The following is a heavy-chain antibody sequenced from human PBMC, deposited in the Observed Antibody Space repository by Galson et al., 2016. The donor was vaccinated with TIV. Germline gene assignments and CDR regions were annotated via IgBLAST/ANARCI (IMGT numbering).Heavy chain of an antibody. Sequence: SVKVSCKASGYSFTSYGIHWMRQAPGQRLEWMGWINTATGYTKYSQNFQDRITITRDTSASTAYMELSSLRSEDTAMYYCARLGYCSSICCCQLDPWSQGSLVSVSS. CDR3: ARLGYCSSICCCQLDP. J-gene: IGHJ5*02. CDR1: GYSFTSYG. D-gene: IGHD2-2*01. V-gene: IGHV1-3*04. CDR2: INTATGYT.